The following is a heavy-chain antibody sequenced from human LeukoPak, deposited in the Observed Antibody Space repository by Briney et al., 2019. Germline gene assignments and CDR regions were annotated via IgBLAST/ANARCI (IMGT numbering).Heavy chain of an antibody. J-gene: IGHJ4*02. Sequence: GGSLRLSCAASGFIFTNYFMSWVRQAPGKGLEWVASIKHDGSEKYYVDSVRGRFTISRDNAKNSLYLQMNSLRAEDTAMYYCARGPTRANSSDYWGQGTLVTVSS. CDR2: IKHDGSEK. CDR3: ARGPTRANSSDY. CDR1: GFIFTNYF. D-gene: IGHD2/OR15-2a*01. V-gene: IGHV3-7*01.